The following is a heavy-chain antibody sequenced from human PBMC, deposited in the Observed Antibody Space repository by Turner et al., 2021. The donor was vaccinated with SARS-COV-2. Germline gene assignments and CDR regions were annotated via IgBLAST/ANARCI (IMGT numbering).Heavy chain of an antibody. CDR3: ARGSLRFDDLRENAFDV. CDR2: ISGYNGNR. V-gene: IGHV1-18*01. J-gene: IGHJ3*01. Sequence: QVQLVQSGAEVKKPGASVKVSCKAVCYTFDTYGVVWVRQAPGQGLAWMGWISGYNGNRNYEQSLQGRVTMATDTSTNTAYMELRSLTSADTGVYFCARGSLRFDDLRENAFDVWGQGTLVTVSS. D-gene: IGHD3-16*01. CDR1: CYTFDTYG.